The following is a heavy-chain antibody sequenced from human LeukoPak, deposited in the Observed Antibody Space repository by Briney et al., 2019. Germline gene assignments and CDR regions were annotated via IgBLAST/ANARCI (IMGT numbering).Heavy chain of an antibody. CDR3: ARDLGYSYGYHQNDAFDI. V-gene: IGHV3-21*01. D-gene: IGHD5-18*01. J-gene: IGHJ3*02. CDR1: GFTFSSYT. CDR2: ISSGSTYI. Sequence: GGSLRLSCAASGFTFSSYTMNWVRQAPGKGLEWVSSISSGSTYIYYVGSVKGRFTISRDNAKNSLYLQMNSLRDEDTAVYYCARDLGYSYGYHQNDAFDIWGQGTMVTVSS.